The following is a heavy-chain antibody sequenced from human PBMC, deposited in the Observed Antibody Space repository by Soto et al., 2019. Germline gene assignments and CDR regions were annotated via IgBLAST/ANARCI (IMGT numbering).Heavy chain of an antibody. J-gene: IGHJ2*01. CDR2: INSDGSST. CDR3: ARGPSSYYDSSGYYGVDWYFDL. V-gene: IGHV3-74*01. D-gene: IGHD3-22*01. CDR1: GFTFISYL. Sequence: XGSRRLSCAASGFTFISYLQQWVRQAPGKGLVWVSRINSDGSSTSYADSVKGRFTISRDNAKNTLYLQMNSLRAEDTAVYYCARGPSSYYDSSGYYGVDWYFDLWGRGTLVTVSS.